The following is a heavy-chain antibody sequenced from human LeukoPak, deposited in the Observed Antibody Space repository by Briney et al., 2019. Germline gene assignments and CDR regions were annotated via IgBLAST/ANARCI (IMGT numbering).Heavy chain of an antibody. CDR3: ARRIQLWSYWHFDL. J-gene: IGHJ2*01. CDR1: GDSISRES. V-gene: IGHV4-4*08. CDR2: SYDSWRM. Sequence: SETLSLTCTVSGDSISRESWSWIRQAPGKGLECIGYSYDSWRMNYNPSLQSRVTISLDTSENRLSLQLNSVTAADTAVYYRARRIQLWSYWHFDLWGRGTLVTVTS. D-gene: IGHD1-1*01.